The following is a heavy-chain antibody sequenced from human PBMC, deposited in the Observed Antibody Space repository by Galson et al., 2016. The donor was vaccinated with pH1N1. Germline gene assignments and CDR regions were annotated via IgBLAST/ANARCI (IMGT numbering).Heavy chain of an antibody. D-gene: IGHD1-26*01. CDR2: IGTHDDT. J-gene: IGHJ3*01. Sequence: SLRLSCAAFDFDFRHSDMHWVRQAAGKGLEWVSTIGTHDDTFYSDSVRGRFTISREDAKNSLYLQMNSLRTGDTAVYYCAKSSYIGSADGRPFDFWGQGTMVTISS. CDR1: DFDFRHSD. V-gene: IGHV3-13*01. CDR3: AKSSYIGSADGRPFDF.